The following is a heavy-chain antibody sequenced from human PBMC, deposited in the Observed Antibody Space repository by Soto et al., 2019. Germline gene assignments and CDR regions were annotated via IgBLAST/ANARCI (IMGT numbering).Heavy chain of an antibody. CDR1: GFTLDVYA. CDR3: AKDIGCSSSTVLDY. V-gene: IGHV3-9*01. J-gene: IGHJ4*02. CDR2: ISWNSGSI. D-gene: IGHD6-6*01. Sequence: AAGFTLDVYAMRWIWPAQGKGLEWVSGISWNSGSIGYADSVKGRFTISRENAKNSLYLQMNSLRAEDTALYYCAKDIGCSSSTVLDYWGQGTLVTVSS.